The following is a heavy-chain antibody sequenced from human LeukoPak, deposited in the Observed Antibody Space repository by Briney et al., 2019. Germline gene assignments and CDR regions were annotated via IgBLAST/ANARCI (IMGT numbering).Heavy chain of an antibody. CDR1: GFTFSSYG. J-gene: IGHJ6*03. CDR2: TRYDGSNK. Sequence: PGGSLRLSCAASGFTFSSYGMHWVRQAPGKGLEWVAFTRYDGSNKYYADSVKGRFTISRDNSKNTLYLQMNSLRAEETAVYYCAKGITVFGVVIRYYYYMDVWGKGTTVTVSS. V-gene: IGHV3-30*02. CDR3: AKGITVFGVVIRYYYYMDV. D-gene: IGHD3-3*01.